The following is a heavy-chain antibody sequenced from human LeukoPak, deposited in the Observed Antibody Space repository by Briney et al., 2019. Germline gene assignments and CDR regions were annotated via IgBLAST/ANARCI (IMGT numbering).Heavy chain of an antibody. CDR2: ISWNSGSI. V-gene: IGHV3-9*01. J-gene: IGHJ6*02. Sequence: GGSLRLSCAASGFTFSSYGMHWVRQAPGKGLEWVSGISWNSGSIGYADSVKGRFTISRDNAKNSLYLQMNSLRAEDTALYYCAKDNGASDVLRYFDWSRFYGMDVWGQGTTVTVSS. CDR1: GFTFSSYG. CDR3: AKDNGASDVLRYFDWSRFYGMDV. D-gene: IGHD3-9*01.